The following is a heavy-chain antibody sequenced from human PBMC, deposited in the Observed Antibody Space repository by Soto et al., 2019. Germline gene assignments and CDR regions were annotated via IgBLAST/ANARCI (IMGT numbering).Heavy chain of an antibody. CDR1: GGTFSSYA. CDR2: IIPIFGTA. CDR3: ARGPRPEGATRHNWFDP. D-gene: IGHD1-26*01. V-gene: IGHV1-69*13. Sequence: SVKVSCKASGGTFSSYAISWVRQAPGQGLEWMGGIIPIFGTANYAQKFQGRVTITADESTSTAYMELSSLRSEDTAVYYCARGPRPEGATRHNWFDPWGQGTLVTVSS. J-gene: IGHJ5*02.